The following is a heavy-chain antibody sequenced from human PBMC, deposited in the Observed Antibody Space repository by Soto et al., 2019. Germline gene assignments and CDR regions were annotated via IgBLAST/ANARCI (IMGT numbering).Heavy chain of an antibody. CDR1: GYSLTELS. J-gene: IGHJ3*02. CDR2: FDPEDGET. D-gene: IGHD6-19*01. CDR3: ATIAVAGTSRAFDI. Sequence: ASVKVSCKVTGYSLTELSMHWVRQAPGKGLEWMGGFDPEDGETIYAQKFQGRVTMTEDTSTDTAYMELSSLRSEDTAVYYCATIAVAGTSRAFDIWGQGTMVTVS. V-gene: IGHV1-24*01.